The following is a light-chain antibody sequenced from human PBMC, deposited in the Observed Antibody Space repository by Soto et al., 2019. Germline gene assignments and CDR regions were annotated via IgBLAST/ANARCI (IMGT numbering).Light chain of an antibody. CDR3: QQYDVYST. Sequence: DIQISQSPSTLSSGVGGTFTITCRASQSISSWLAWYQQKPGIAPKLLIYKASTLQSGVSSRFSGSGYGTVFTLTISHLQPDDSGTYYCQQYDVYSTFGQGTKVDIK. CDR2: KAS. V-gene: IGKV1-5*03. J-gene: IGKJ1*01. CDR1: QSISSW.